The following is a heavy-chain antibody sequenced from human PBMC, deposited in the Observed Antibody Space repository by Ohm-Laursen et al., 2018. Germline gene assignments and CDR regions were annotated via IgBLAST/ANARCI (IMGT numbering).Heavy chain of an antibody. J-gene: IGHJ4*02. Sequence: GTLSLTCTVYGGSFSGYYWSWIRQPPGKGLEWIGEINHSGSTNYNPSLKSRVTISVDTSKNQFSLKLSSVTAADTAVYYCARGLSAIVYWGQGTLVTVSS. CDR2: INHSGST. D-gene: IGHD2-15*01. V-gene: IGHV4-34*01. CDR3: ARGLSAIVY. CDR1: GGSFSGYY.